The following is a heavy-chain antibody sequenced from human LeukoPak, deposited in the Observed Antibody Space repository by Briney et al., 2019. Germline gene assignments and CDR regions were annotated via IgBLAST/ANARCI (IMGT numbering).Heavy chain of an antibody. CDR2: IYTSGST. V-gene: IGHV4-61*02. D-gene: IGHD6-19*01. J-gene: IGHJ6*03. CDR3: ARDGGSGWYLGYYYYYMDV. Sequence: KTSETLSLTCTVSGGSISSGSYYWRWIRQPAGKGLEWIGRIYTSGSTNYNPSLKSRVTISVDTSKNQFSLKLSSVTAADTAVYYCARDGGSGWYLGYYYYYMDVWGKGTTVTVSS. CDR1: GGSISSGSYY.